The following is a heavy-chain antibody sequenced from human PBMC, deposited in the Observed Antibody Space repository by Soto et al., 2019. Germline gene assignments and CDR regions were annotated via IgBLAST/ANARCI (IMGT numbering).Heavy chain of an antibody. CDR3: SILETTRRLTYAFDI. J-gene: IGHJ3*02. CDR1: GCTFSGSA. CDR2: IKSKANSYAT. V-gene: IGHV3-73*01. Sequence: GESLKISCAASGCTFSGSAMHWVRQASGKGLEWVGRIKSKANSYATAYAASVKGRFTISRDDSKNTAHLQMNSLKTEDTAVYYCSILETTRRLTYAFDISGQGTMVTVSS.